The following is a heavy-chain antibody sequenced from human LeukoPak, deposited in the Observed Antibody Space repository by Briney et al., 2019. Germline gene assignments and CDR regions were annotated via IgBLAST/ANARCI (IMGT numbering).Heavy chain of an antibody. V-gene: IGHV3-7*01. Sequence: GGSLRLSCAASGFSLSGHWMSWVRQTPGKGLEWVANIKQDGSEEYYVDSVKGRFTISRDNAKNSLYLQMNSLRGEDTAMYYRARWANTIDYWGQGAQVTVSS. J-gene: IGHJ4*02. CDR2: IKQDGSEE. CDR1: GFSLSGHW. CDR3: ARWANTIDY.